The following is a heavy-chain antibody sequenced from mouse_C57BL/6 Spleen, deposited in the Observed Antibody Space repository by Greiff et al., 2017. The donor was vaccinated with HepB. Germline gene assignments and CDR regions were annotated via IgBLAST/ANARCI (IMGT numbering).Heavy chain of an antibody. Sequence: EVMLVESGEGLVKPGGSLKLSCAASGFTFSSYAMSWVRQTPEKRLEWVAYISSGGDYIYYADTVKGRFTISRDNARKTLYLQMSSLKSEDTAMYYCTRDSPGHFYYWGQGTTLTVSS. CDR1: GFTFSSYA. V-gene: IGHV5-9-1*02. D-gene: IGHD3-1*01. CDR2: ISSGGDYI. CDR3: TRDSPGHFYY. J-gene: IGHJ2*01.